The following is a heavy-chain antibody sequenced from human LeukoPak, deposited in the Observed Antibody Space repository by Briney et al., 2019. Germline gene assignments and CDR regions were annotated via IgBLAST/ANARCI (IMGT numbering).Heavy chain of an antibody. CDR3: TRNTDTALHFDY. J-gene: IGHJ4*02. D-gene: IGHD5-18*01. Sequence: GGSLRLSCTGSGFIFGEYAMSWFRQAPGKGLEWVGFIRSKAYGGTPDYAASVKGRFSISRDDSKSIAYLQMNSLKTEDTAVYYCTRNTDTALHFDYWGQGTLVTVSS. CDR1: GFIFGEYA. V-gene: IGHV3-49*03. CDR2: IRSKAYGGTP.